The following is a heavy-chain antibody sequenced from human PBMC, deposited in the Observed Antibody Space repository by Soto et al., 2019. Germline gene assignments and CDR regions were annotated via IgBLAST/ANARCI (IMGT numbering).Heavy chain of an antibody. V-gene: IGHV3-43*01. D-gene: IGHD6-19*01. CDR2: ISWDGGST. CDR1: GFTFDDYT. J-gene: IGHJ5*02. CDR3: AKDMTVYSSGWYPWFDP. Sequence: EVQLVESGGVVVQPGGSLRLSCAASGFTFDDYTMHWVRQAPGKGLEWVSLISWDGGSTYYADSVKGRFTISRDNSKNSLYLQMNSLRTEDTALYYCAKDMTVYSSGWYPWFDPWGQGTLVTVSS.